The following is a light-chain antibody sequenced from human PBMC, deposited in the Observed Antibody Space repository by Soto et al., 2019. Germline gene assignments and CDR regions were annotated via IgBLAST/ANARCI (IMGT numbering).Light chain of an antibody. Sequence: DVQLTQSPSFLSASVGDRATITCRASQGISSYLAWYQQKPRKAPEVLIFGASTLQSGVPSRFSGSGSGTEFTLTISSLQPEDFATYYCQQLMGYPITFGQGTRLEI. V-gene: IGKV1-9*01. J-gene: IGKJ5*01. CDR1: QGISSY. CDR2: GAS. CDR3: QQLMGYPIT.